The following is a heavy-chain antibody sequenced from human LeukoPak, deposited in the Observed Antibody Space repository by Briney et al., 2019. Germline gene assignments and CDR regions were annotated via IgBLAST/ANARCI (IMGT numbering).Heavy chain of an antibody. J-gene: IGHJ3*02. Sequence: SETLSLTCTVSGGSISSSSYYWGWIRQPPGKGLEWIGSIYYSGSTYYNPSLKSRVTVSVDTSKNQSSLKLSSVTAADTAVYYCARRSAVAGSNAFDIWGQGTMVTVSS. D-gene: IGHD6-19*01. CDR1: GGSISSSSYY. CDR2: IYYSGST. V-gene: IGHV4-39*01. CDR3: ARRSAVAGSNAFDI.